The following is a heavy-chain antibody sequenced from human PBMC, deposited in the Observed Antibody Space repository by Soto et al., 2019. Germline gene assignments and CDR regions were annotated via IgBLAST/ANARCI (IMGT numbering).Heavy chain of an antibody. D-gene: IGHD2-2*01. V-gene: IGHV3-23*01. CDR1: GFTFSNFA. CDR3: AKDTSSSPYYMDV. Sequence: EVQVLESGGGLVQPGGSLRLSCAASGFTFSNFAMSWVRHAPGKGLEWVSEISGSTGSTYYADSVKGRFTISRDNSKNTLHLQMSSLRAEVTAVYYCAKDTSSSPYYMDVWGKGTTVSVSS. J-gene: IGHJ6*03. CDR2: ISGSTGST.